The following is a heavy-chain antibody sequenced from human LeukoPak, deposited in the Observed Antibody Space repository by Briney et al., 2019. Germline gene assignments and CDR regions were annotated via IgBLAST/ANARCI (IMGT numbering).Heavy chain of an antibody. CDR3: ARGIYCSGGSCYSGHIDY. Sequence: PGGSLRLSCAASGFTFSSYSMNWVRQAPGKGLEWVSSISSSGSYIYYADSLKGRFTISRDNAKNSLYLQMNSLRAEDTAVYYCARGIYCSGGSCYSGHIDYWGQGTLVTVSS. V-gene: IGHV3-21*01. CDR1: GFTFSSYS. J-gene: IGHJ4*02. CDR2: ISSSGSYI. D-gene: IGHD2-15*01.